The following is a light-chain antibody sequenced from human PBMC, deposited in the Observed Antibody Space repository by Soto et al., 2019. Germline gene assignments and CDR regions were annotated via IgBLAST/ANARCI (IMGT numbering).Light chain of an antibody. J-gene: IGKJ5*01. V-gene: IGKV1-5*01. CDR3: QQHYTLPFT. Sequence: VGDTVTITCRASQSISSWLAWHQQQPGKAPKLLIYEASTLQSGVPSRFSGSGSGTEFTLTISGLLPEDCAAYHCQQHYTLPFTVGQGTRLEIK. CDR1: QSISSW. CDR2: EAS.